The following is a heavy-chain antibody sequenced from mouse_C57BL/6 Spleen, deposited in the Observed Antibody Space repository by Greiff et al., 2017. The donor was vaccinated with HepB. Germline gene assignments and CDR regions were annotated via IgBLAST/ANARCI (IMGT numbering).Heavy chain of an antibody. CDR1: GYTFTSYW. CDR3: ARGGLTGTKDY. Sequence: VQLQQPGAKLVKPGASVKLSCKASGYTFTSYWMHWVKQRPGQGLEWIGMIHPNSGSTNYNEKFKSKATLTVDKSSSTAYMQLSSLTSEDSAVYYCARGGLTGTKDYWGQGTTLTVSS. V-gene: IGHV1-64*01. D-gene: IGHD4-1*01. J-gene: IGHJ2*01. CDR2: IHPNSGST.